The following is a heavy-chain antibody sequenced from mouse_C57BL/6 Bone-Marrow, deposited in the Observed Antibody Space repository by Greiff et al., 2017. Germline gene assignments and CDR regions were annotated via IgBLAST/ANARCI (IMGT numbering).Heavy chain of an antibody. Sequence: QVQLQQSGAELVRPGTSVKMSCKASGYTFTNYWIGWAKQRPGHGLEWIGDIYPGGGYTNYNEKFKGKATLTADKSSSTAYMQFSSLTSEDSAIYYCARRRYYGSSYYAMDYWGQGTSVTVSS. CDR3: ARRRYYGSSYYAMDY. J-gene: IGHJ4*01. CDR2: IYPGGGYT. CDR1: GYTFTNYW. D-gene: IGHD1-1*01. V-gene: IGHV1-63*01.